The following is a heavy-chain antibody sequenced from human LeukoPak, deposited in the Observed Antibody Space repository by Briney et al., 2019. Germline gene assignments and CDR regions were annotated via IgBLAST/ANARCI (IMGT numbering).Heavy chain of an antibody. D-gene: IGHD6-19*01. J-gene: IGHJ5*02. CDR2: ISGSGGST. CDR3: AKRLIAVGDWFDP. Sequence: GGSLRLSCAVSGFMVTNNYLGWVRQAPGKGLEWVSAISGSGGSTYYADSVKGRFTISRDNSKNTLYLQMNSLRAEDTAVYYCAKRLIAVGDWFDPWGQGTLVTVSS. V-gene: IGHV3-23*01. CDR1: GFMVTNNY.